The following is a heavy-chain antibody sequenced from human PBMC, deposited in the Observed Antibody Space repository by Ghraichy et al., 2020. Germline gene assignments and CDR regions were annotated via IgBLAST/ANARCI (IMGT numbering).Heavy chain of an antibody. CDR3: ARVRSSGYRGDAFDI. CDR2: ISYDGSNK. V-gene: IGHV3-30*01. J-gene: IGHJ3*02. Sequence: GGSLRLSCAASGFTFSSYAMHWVRQAPGKGLEWVAVISYDGSNKYYADSVKGRFTISRDNSKNTLYLQMNSLRAEDTAVYYCARVRSSGYRGDAFDIWGQGTMVTVSS. D-gene: IGHD3-22*01. CDR1: GFTFSSYA.